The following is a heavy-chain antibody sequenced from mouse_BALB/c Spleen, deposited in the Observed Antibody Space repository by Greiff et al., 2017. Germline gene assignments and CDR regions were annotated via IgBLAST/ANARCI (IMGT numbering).Heavy chain of an antibody. CDR2: IWSGGST. CDR3: ASDYYGSSPPFAY. Sequence: QVQLKQSGPGLVQPSQSLSITCTVSGFSLTSYGVHWVRQSPGKGLEWLGVIWSGGSTDYNAAFISRLSISKDNSKSQVFFKMNSLQANDTAIYYCASDYYGSSPPFAYWGQGTLVTVSA. J-gene: IGHJ3*01. V-gene: IGHV2-2*02. D-gene: IGHD1-1*01. CDR1: GFSLTSYG.